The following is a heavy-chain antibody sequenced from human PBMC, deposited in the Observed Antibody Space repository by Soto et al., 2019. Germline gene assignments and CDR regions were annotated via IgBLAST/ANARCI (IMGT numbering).Heavy chain of an antibody. V-gene: IGHV5-51*01. J-gene: IGHJ3*01. CDR1: GYSFTSYW. CDR2: IYPGDSDT. CDR3: SRHSRPSSGLGTAFDL. D-gene: IGHD6-19*01. Sequence: GEALKISCKGSGYSFTSYWIGWVRQVPGKGLEWVGIIYPGDSDTRYSPSLQGQVTISADVSISTGYLRWSSLTASDTAMYYCSRHSRPSSGLGTAFDLWGQGTMVTVSS.